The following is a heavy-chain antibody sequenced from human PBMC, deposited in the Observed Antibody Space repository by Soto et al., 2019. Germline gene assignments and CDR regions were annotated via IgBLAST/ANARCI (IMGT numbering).Heavy chain of an antibody. Sequence: PSETLSLTCTVSGGSISSYYWSWIRQPPGKGLEWIGYIYYSGSTNYNPSLKSRVTISVDTSKNQFSLKLSSVTAAATAVYYCARGRPVWEGLLSRNHLFAYGGQGPWVPVSP. CDR1: GGSISSYY. CDR2: IYYSGST. V-gene: IGHV4-59*01. D-gene: IGHD3-3*01. J-gene: IGHJ4*02. CDR3: ARGRPVWEGLLSRNHLFAY.